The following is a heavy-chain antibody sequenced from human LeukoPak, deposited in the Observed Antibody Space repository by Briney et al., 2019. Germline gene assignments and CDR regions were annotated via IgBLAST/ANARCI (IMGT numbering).Heavy chain of an antibody. Sequence: PGGSLRLSCAASGFTFSRHWMHWVRQAPGKGLVWVSRINSDGSSTSYADSVKGRFTISRDSAKNTLYLQVNSLRAEDPAVYYCARGPSGNWYGLDYWGQGTPVTVSS. D-gene: IGHD6-13*01. CDR3: ARGPSGNWYGLDY. V-gene: IGHV3-74*01. J-gene: IGHJ4*02. CDR1: GFTFSRHW. CDR2: INSDGSST.